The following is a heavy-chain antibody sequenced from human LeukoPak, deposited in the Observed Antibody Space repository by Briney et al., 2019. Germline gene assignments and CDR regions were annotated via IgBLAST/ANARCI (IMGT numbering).Heavy chain of an antibody. CDR2: ISGSGGST. D-gene: IGHD5-12*01. J-gene: IGHJ4*02. CDR3: ASDSGYDYYFDY. CDR1: GFTFSSYA. V-gene: IGHV3-23*01. Sequence: GGSLRLSCAASGFTFSSYAMSWVRQAPGKGLEWVSAISGSGGSTYYADSVKGRFTISRDNSKNTLYLQMNSLRAEDTAVYYCASDSGYDYYFDYWGQGTLVTVSS.